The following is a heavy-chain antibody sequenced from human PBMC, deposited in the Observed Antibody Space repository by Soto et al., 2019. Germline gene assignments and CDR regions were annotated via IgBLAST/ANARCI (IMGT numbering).Heavy chain of an antibody. CDR1: GGTFSSYA. Sequence: SVKVSCKAFGGTFSSYAISWVRQAPGQGLEWMGGIIPIFGTANYAQKFQGRVTITADESTSTAYMELSSLRSEDTAVYYCARDLRYYYDSSGSNWFDPWGQGTLVTVSS. D-gene: IGHD3-22*01. J-gene: IGHJ5*02. CDR3: ARDLRYYYDSSGSNWFDP. CDR2: IIPIFGTA. V-gene: IGHV1-69*13.